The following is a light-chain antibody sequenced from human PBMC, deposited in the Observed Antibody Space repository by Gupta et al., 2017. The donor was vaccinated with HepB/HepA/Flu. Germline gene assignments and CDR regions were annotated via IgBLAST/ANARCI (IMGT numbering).Light chain of an antibody. CDR1: QSGLYSSTNKNY. CDR2: WAS. Sequence: DIVMTQSPDSLAVSLGERATINCRSSQSGLYSSTNKNYLAWYQQKPGQPPKLLISWASTRESGVPDRFSGSGSGTDFTLTISSRQAEDVAVYYCQQEDCALCSFGQGTKLEIK. V-gene: IGKV4-1*01. CDR3: QQEDCALCS. J-gene: IGKJ2*02.